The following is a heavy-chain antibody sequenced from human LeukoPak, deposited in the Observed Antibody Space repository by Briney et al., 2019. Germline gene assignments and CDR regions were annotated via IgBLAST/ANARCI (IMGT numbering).Heavy chain of an antibody. Sequence: SETLSLTCTVSDDSITIYYWTWIRQPPGKGLEWIGEINHSGSTNYNPSLKSRVTISVDTSKNQFSLKLSSATAADTAVYYCARGGDFWSGSDYWGQGTLVTVSS. CDR3: ARGGDFWSGSDY. J-gene: IGHJ4*02. CDR2: INHSGST. D-gene: IGHD3-3*01. V-gene: IGHV4-34*01. CDR1: DDSITIYY.